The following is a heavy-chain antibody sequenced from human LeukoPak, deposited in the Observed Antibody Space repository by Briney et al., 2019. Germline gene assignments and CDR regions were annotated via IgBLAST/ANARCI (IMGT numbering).Heavy chain of an antibody. J-gene: IGHJ4*02. V-gene: IGHV4-34*01. CDR1: GGSFSGYI. D-gene: IGHD3-22*01. CDR2: ITPSGST. CDR3: ASSFYYDSRDY. Sequence: SETLSLTCVVYGGSFSGYIWSWIRQPPGKGLEWIGEITPSGSTNYSPSLTSRVSISIDTSKKKLSLRLTSVTAADSAVYYCASSFYYDSRDYWGQGTLVTVSS.